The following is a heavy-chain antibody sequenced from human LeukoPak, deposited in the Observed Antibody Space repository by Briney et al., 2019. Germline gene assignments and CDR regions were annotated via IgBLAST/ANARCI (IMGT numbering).Heavy chain of an antibody. CDR1: AHTLTAYG. CDR2: INSKETQT. V-gene: IGHV1-18*01. J-gene: IGHJ4*02. D-gene: IGHD1-26*01. CDR3: ARGWELHD. Sequence: GASVRVSCKASAHTLTAYGISWVRQAPGHGLEWLGWINSKETQTNRAQKLQGRVTMTTDTSTSTAFLDLRSLRSDDTAVYFCARGWELHDWGQGTLVTVSS.